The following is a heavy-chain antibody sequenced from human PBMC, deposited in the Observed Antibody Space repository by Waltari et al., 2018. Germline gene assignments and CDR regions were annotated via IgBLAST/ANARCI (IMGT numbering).Heavy chain of an antibody. V-gene: IGHV3-30*02. CDR3: VKGNEIDY. Sequence: QVHLVESGGGVVQPGGSLRLSCAAPGCNFTLFGLHWVRQAPGKGLEWVSFISYDGSNENYADSVKGRFTMSRDNSKKMLYVQMNNLRAEDSAVYYCVKGNEIDYWGQGTLVTVSS. D-gene: IGHD1-1*01. CDR1: GCNFTLFG. J-gene: IGHJ4*02. CDR2: ISYDGSNE.